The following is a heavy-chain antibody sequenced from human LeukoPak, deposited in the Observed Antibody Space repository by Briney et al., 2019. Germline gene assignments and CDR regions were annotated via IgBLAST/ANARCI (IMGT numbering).Heavy chain of an antibody. CDR3: ARLGRGYCSGSNCYWFDY. CDR2: IHYSGST. D-gene: IGHD2-15*01. Sequence: SETLSLTCTVSGGSISGTNHYWGWIRQPPGKGLEWIGSIHYSGSTSYNASLKSRVTISVDTSKTQFSLKMTSVTAADTGVYYCARLGRGYCSGSNCYWFDYWGQGTLVTVSS. V-gene: IGHV4-39*01. CDR1: GGSISGTNHY. J-gene: IGHJ4*02.